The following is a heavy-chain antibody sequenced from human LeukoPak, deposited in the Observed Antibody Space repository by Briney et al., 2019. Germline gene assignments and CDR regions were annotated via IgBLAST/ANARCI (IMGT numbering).Heavy chain of an antibody. D-gene: IGHD1-26*01. CDR2: IRRRGYGGTT. CDR3: TRVVLVGTTYSYFDY. Sequence: GGSLRLSCTASGFTFGDYAMSWFRQAPGKGLEWVGFIRRRGYGGTTEYAASVKGRFTISRDDSKNSLYLQMNSLKAEDTAVYYCTRVVLVGTTYSYFDYWGQGTLVTVSS. J-gene: IGHJ4*02. CDR1: GFTFGDYA. V-gene: IGHV3-49*03.